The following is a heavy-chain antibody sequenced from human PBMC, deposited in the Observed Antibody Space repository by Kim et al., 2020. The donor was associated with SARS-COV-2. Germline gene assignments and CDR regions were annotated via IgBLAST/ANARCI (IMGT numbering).Heavy chain of an antibody. CDR1: GFTFDDYG. J-gene: IGHJ6*03. CDR2: IKWNGGGT. Sequence: GGSLRLSCAASGFTFDDYGMSWVRQAPGKGLEWVSGIKWNGGGTGYADSVKGRFTISRDNAKNSLYLQMNSLRAEDTALYHCARGGAAAPLTLSKYYYFTDDWGKGTTVTVSS. V-gene: IGHV3-20*01. CDR3: ARGGAAAPLTLSKYYYFTDD. D-gene: IGHD6-13*01.